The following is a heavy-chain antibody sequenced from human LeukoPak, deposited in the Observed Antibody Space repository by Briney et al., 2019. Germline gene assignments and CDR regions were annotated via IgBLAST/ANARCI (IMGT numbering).Heavy chain of an antibody. V-gene: IGHV3-23*01. J-gene: IGHJ4*02. CDR3: AKGRSPGSYYFDY. CDR1: GFTFSSYA. CDR2: ISGSGGST. Sequence: QTGGSLRLSCAASGFTFSSYAMSWVRQAPGKGLEWVSAISGSGGSTYYADSVKGRFTVSRDNSKNTLYLQMNSLRAEDTAVYYCAKGRSPGSYYFDYWGQGTLVTVSS. D-gene: IGHD1-1*01.